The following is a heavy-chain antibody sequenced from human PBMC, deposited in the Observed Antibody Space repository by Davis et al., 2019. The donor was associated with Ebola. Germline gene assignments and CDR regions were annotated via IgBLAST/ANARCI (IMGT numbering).Heavy chain of an antibody. Sequence: GESLKISCAASGFTFSGSAMHWVRQASGKGLEWVGRIRSKANSYATANAASVKGRFTISRDDSKNTAYLQMNSLKTEDTAVYYCTGADYGDYGVFDYWGQGTLVTVSS. J-gene: IGHJ4*02. CDR2: IRSKANSYAT. CDR3: TGADYGDYGVFDY. V-gene: IGHV3-73*01. D-gene: IGHD4-17*01. CDR1: GFTFSGSA.